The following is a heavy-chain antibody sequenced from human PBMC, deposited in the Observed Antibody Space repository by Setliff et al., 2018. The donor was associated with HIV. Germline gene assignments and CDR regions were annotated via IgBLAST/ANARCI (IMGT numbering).Heavy chain of an antibody. Sequence: ASVKVSCKASGFTFTNYAMHWVRQAPGQRLEWMGWINAGNGNTKYSQESQGRVTITRDTSASTAYMELSSLRSEDMAVYYCARATNYYDSSNYYMDVWGKGTTVTVSS. CDR3: ARATNYYDSSNYYMDV. CDR2: INAGNGNT. CDR1: GFTFTNYA. D-gene: IGHD3-22*01. V-gene: IGHV1-3*03. J-gene: IGHJ6*03.